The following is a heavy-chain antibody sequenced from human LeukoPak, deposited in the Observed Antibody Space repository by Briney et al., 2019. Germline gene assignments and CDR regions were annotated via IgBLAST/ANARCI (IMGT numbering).Heavy chain of an antibody. CDR1: GYRFSDYY. V-gene: IGHV1-2*02. CDR2: VNSNTGGT. Sequence: GASVKVSCKASGYRFSDYYMHWVRQAPGQGLEWIGWVNSNTGGTHYAQKFEGRVTMTRDTSISTAYMELSRLKSDDTAVYYCARGYCRGGSCYHFDSWGQGTLVTVSS. J-gene: IGHJ4*02. CDR3: ARGYCRGGSCYHFDS. D-gene: IGHD2-15*01.